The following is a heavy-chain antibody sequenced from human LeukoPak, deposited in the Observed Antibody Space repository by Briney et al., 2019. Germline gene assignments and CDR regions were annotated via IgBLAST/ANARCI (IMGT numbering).Heavy chain of an antibody. CDR1: GGSFSGYY. CDR2: IYYSGST. J-gene: IGHJ4*02. D-gene: IGHD3-22*01. Sequence: SETLSLTCAVYGGSFSGYYWSWIRQPPGKGLEWIGSIYYSGSTYYNPSLKSRVTISVDTSKNQFSLKLSSVTAADTAVYYCASRFAGYYYDSSGSYFDYWGQGTLVTVSS. CDR3: ASRFAGYYYDSSGSYFDY. V-gene: IGHV4-34*01.